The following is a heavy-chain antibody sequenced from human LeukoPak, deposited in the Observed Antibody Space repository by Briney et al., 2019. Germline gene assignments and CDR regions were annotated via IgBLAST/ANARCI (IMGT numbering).Heavy chain of an antibody. CDR2: IRSKAYGGTT. D-gene: IGHD5-18*01. V-gene: IGHV3-49*03. CDR3: TRDHSSDTAMVGYCYGMDV. J-gene: IGHJ6*02. Sequence: GGSLRLSCTASGFTFGDYTMSWFRQAPGKGLEWVGFIRSKAYGGTTEHAASVKGRFTISRDDSKSIAYLQMNSLKTEDTAMYYCTRDHSSDTAMVGYCYGMDVWGQGTTVTVSS. CDR1: GFTFGDYT.